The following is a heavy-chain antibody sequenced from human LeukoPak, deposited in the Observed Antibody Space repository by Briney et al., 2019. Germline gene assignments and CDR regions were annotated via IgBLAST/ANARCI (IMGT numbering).Heavy chain of an antibody. CDR3: AKEGAPSGSYSYYFDY. CDR2: ISGSGGSA. J-gene: IGHJ4*02. D-gene: IGHD1-26*01. CDR1: GFTFSSYA. V-gene: IGHV3-23*01. Sequence: GGSLRLSCAASGFTFSSYAMSWVRQAPGKGLEWVSAISGSGGSAYYADSVKGRFTISRDNSKNTLYLQMNSLRAEDTAVYYCAKEGAPSGSYSYYFDYWGQGTLVTVSS.